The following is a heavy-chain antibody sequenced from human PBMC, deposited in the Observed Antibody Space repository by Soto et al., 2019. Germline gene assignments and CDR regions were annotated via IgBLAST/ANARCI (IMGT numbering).Heavy chain of an antibody. J-gene: IGHJ6*02. Sequence: ASVKVSCKASGYAFASHDINWVRQATGQGLEWMGWMNPNSGNTGYAQKFQGRVTMTRNTSISTAYMELSRLRSDDTAVYYCARDQQGGSSSWGGYYYYGMDVWGQGTTVTVSS. D-gene: IGHD6-13*01. CDR2: MNPNSGNT. V-gene: IGHV1-8*01. CDR3: ARDQQGGSSSWGGYYYYGMDV. CDR1: GYAFASHD.